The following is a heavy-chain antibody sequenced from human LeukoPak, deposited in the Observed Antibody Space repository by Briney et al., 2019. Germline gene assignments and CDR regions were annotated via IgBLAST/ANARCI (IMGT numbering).Heavy chain of an antibody. CDR3: ARTFSYGASWYFDL. CDR2: IYTSGST. CDR1: GGSISSYY. Sequence: PSETLSLNCTVSGGSISSYYWSWIRQPAGKGLEWIGRIYTSGSTNYNPSLKSRVTMSVDTSKNQFSLKLSSVTAADTAVYYCARTFSYGASWYFDLWGRGTLVTVSS. D-gene: IGHD4-17*01. V-gene: IGHV4-4*07. J-gene: IGHJ2*01.